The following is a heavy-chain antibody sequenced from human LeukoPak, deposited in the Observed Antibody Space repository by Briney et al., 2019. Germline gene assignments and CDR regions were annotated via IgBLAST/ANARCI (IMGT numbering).Heavy chain of an antibody. CDR2: INHSGSA. D-gene: IGHD1-26*01. J-gene: IGHJ4*02. Sequence: SETLSLTCAVYGGSLSGYYWSWIRRPPGKGLEWIGEINHSGSATYNPSLKSRVTISLDTSKNQFSLKLNSVTAADTAVYYCARVQAEVGPGHWGQGTLVTVSS. CDR1: GGSLSGYY. CDR3: ARVQAEVGPGH. V-gene: IGHV4-34*01.